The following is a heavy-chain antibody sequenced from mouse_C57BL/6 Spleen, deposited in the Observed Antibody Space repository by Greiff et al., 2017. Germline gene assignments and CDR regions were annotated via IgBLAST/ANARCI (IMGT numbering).Heavy chain of an antibody. Sequence: VQLQQSGPELVKPGASVKISCKASGYTFTDYYMNWVKQSHGKSLEWIGDINPNNGGTSYNQKFKGKATLTVDKSSSTAYMELRSLTSEDSAVYYCARDDSIFDYWGQGTTLTVSS. CDR3: ARDDSIFDY. CDR1: GYTFTDYY. J-gene: IGHJ2*01. D-gene: IGHD1-1*01. CDR2: INPNNGGT. V-gene: IGHV1-26*01.